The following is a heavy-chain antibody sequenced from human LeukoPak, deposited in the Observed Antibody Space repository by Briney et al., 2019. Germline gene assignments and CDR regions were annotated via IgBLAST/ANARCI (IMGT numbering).Heavy chain of an antibody. CDR3: ARLSEQLVRGPFDY. J-gene: IGHJ4*02. CDR2: IYSGGST. Sequence: GGSLRLSCAASGFTFRSNYMSWVRQAPGKGLEWVSVIYSGGSTYYADSVKGRFTISRDNSKNTLYLQMNSLRAEDTAVYYCARLSEQLVRGPFDYWGQGTLVTVSS. CDR1: GFTFRSNY. V-gene: IGHV3-66*02. D-gene: IGHD6-6*01.